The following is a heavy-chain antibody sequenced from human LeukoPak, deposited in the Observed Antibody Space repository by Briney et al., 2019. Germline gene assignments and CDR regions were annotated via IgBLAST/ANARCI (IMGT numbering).Heavy chain of an antibody. CDR2: ITSSSSYI. D-gene: IGHD3-10*01. CDR3: ARVGSILWFGEYHSEMFDY. CDR1: GFTFNTYN. Sequence: GGSLRLSCVASGFTFNTYNMNWVRQAPGKGLEWVSSITSSSSYIYYADSVKGRFTISRDNAKNSLYLQMNSLRAEDTAVYYCARVGSILWFGEYHSEMFDYWGQGTLVTVSS. V-gene: IGHV3-21*01. J-gene: IGHJ4*02.